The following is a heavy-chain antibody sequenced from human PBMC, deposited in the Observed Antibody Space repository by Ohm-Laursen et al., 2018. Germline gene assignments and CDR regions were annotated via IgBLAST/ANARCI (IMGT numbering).Heavy chain of an antibody. CDR2: ISGSGGSS. D-gene: IGHD6-19*01. V-gene: IGHV3-23*01. J-gene: IGHJ4*02. Sequence: GSLRLSCAASGFTFSSYAMSWVRQAPGKGLEWVSGISGSGGSSYYADSVKGRFTISRDNSKNTLYLQMNSLRAEDTDVYYCAKGLPIAVAASRYFDYWGQGTVVTVSS. CDR3: AKGLPIAVAASRYFDY. CDR1: GFTFSSYA.